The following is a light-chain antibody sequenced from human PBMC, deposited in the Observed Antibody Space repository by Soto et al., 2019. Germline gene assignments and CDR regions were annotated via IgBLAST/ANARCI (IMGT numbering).Light chain of an antibody. CDR1: QAISSY. V-gene: IGKV1-9*01. CDR3: KQLHSYPWT. J-gene: IGKJ1*01. Sequence: DIQLTQSPSFLSASVGDRVTITCRASQAISSYLAWFQQRPGKAPKVLIYAASTFQSGVPSRFSGSGSGTEFTLTISSLQPEDFATYCWKQLHSYPWTCGQGTKVEL. CDR2: AAS.